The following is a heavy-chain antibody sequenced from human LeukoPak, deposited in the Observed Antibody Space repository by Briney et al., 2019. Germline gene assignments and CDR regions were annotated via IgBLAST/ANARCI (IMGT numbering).Heavy chain of an antibody. J-gene: IGHJ4*01. V-gene: IGHV3-7*03. CDR2: IKEGGSGK. CDR1: GLRQCGYW. Sequence: GGSLSLSRALSGLRQCGYWMMWVGQAPGKGLVWVAYIKEGGSGKQDLASAWGRVTISRDNAKNSLYLEMNSLSAEDTAVYYCARECIDGYYESSGYDLWGQGTLVTVSS. CDR3: ARECIDGYYESSGYDL. D-gene: IGHD3-22*01.